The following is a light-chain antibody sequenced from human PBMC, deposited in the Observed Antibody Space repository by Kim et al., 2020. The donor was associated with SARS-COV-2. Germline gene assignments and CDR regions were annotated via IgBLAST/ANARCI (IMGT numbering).Light chain of an antibody. Sequence: PGESATPSCRASQSVYSYLVWYQQKPGQAPRLLIYDASNRATGIPPRFSGSGSGTDFTLTISSLEPEDFAVYYCQQRYSWPPLTFGGGTKVDIK. J-gene: IGKJ4*01. CDR1: QSVYSY. CDR3: QQRYSWPPLT. V-gene: IGKV3-11*01. CDR2: DAS.